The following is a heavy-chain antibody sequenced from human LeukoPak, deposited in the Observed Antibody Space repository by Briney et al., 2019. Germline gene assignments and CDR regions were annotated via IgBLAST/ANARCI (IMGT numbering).Heavy chain of an antibody. CDR1: GGSISSSSYY. V-gene: IGHV4-39*01. Sequence: PSETLSLTCTASGGSISSSSYYWGWIRQPPGKGLEGIGSIYSSRSTYYNPSLKSRVTISVDTSKNQFSLKLSSVTAADTAVYYCASSRTRGYDFWSGYYTREFDYWGQGTLVTVSS. J-gene: IGHJ4*02. CDR2: IYSSRST. CDR3: ASSRTRGYDFWSGYYTREFDY. D-gene: IGHD3-3*01.